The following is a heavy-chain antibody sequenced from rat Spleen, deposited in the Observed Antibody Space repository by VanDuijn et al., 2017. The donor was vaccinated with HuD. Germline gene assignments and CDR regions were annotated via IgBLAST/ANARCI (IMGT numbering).Heavy chain of an antibody. Sequence: EVQLVESDGGLVQPGRSLKLSCAASGFTFSDYYMAWVRQAPTKGLEWVATISSDGRRNYYRDSVKGRFTISRDNAKSSLYLQMDSLRSEDTATYYWARHGYNSYFDDWGQGVMVTVSS. CDR2: ISSDGRRN. CDR3: ARHGYNSYFDD. CDR1: GFTFSDYY. J-gene: IGHJ2*01. D-gene: IGHD1-9*01. V-gene: IGHV5-29*01.